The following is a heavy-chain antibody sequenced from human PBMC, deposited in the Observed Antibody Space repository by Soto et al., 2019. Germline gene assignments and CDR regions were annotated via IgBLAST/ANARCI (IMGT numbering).Heavy chain of an antibody. CDR1: GGSISSGGTGSY. J-gene: IGHJ4*02. Sequence: QVQLQESGPGLVKPSQTLSLTCTVSGGSISSGGTGSYWTWIRQLPGKGLEWIGYIYYTGNTYYTPSLKSLQTISIDTSANQFSLKLTSVTAADTDVYFCASGHDAYKVRYWGQGTLVTVSS. CDR2: IYYTGNT. V-gene: IGHV4-31*01. CDR3: ASGHDAYKVRY. D-gene: IGHD1-1*01.